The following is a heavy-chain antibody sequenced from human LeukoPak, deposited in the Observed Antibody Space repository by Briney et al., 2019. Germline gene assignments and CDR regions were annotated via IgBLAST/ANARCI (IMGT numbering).Heavy chain of an antibody. V-gene: IGHV1-18*01. Sequence: GASVKVSCKASGYTFTSYGISWVRQALGQGLEWMGWISAYNGNTNYAQKLQGRVTMTTDTSTSTAYMELRSLRSDDTAVYYCARAVAAAGTFRVLSVSGYYYYYMDVWGKGTTVTISS. CDR3: ARAVAAAGTFRVLSVSGYYYYYMDV. CDR2: ISAYNGNT. CDR1: GYTFTSYG. D-gene: IGHD6-13*01. J-gene: IGHJ6*03.